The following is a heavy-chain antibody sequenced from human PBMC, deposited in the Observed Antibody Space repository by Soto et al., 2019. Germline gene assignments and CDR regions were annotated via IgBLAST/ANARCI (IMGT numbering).Heavy chain of an antibody. Sequence: PWWSLRLSCSTSVFTFSVYKMHWFRQAPGKGLEYVSGISNQGDTTYYADSVKGRFTISRDNSKNTLYFQMSSLRPEDTAVYYCARRSHSTVTSLGWFDPWGQGTLVTVSS. V-gene: IGHV3-64D*06. J-gene: IGHJ5*02. CDR1: VFTFSVYK. CDR3: ARRSHSTVTSLGWFDP. CDR2: ISNQGDTT. D-gene: IGHD4-17*01.